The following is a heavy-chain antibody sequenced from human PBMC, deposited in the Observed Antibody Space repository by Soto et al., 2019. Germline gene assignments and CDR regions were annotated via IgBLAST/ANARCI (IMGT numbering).Heavy chain of an antibody. CDR2: INPFDGSR. CDR3: SRVDPGETSPFDX. D-gene: IGHD3-10*01. J-gene: IGHJ4*02. CDR1: GYIFTSYY. Sequence: ASVKVSCKASGYIFTSYYIHWVRQAPGQGLEWMGWINPFDGSRMFAQSFQGRVTMTRDTSTSTVYMEVRSLRSEDTAVYYCSRVDPGETSPFDXWGQ. V-gene: IGHV1-46*03.